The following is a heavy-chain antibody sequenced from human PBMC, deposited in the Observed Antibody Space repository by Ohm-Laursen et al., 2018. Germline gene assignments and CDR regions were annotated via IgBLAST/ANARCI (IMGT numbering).Heavy chain of an antibody. Sequence: GTLSLTCTVSGASISSYYWSWIRQPPGKGLEWIGYIYYSGTTNYNPSLKSRVTISLNTSKNQFSLKLSSVTAADTAVYYCARRGHAFDIWGQGTMVTVSS. CDR3: ARRGHAFDI. J-gene: IGHJ3*02. V-gene: IGHV4-59*01. CDR2: IYYSGTT. CDR1: GASISSYY.